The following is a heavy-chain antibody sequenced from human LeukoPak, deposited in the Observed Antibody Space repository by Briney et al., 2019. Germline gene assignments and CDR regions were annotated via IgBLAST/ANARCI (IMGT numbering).Heavy chain of an antibody. CDR1: GFTFSSFA. D-gene: IGHD1-26*01. Sequence: GGSLRLSCSASGFTFSSFAMFWVRQAPGKGLEYVSGISSDGGITNYADSVKARFTISRDNSKVTLYLQMTSLRPEDTAIYYCVKDPSGNYFYFDYWGQGTLVTVSS. CDR3: VKDPSGNYFYFDY. J-gene: IGHJ4*02. CDR2: ISSDGGIT. V-gene: IGHV3-64D*09.